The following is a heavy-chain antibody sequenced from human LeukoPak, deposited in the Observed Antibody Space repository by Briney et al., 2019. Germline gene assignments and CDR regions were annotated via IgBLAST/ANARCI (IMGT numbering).Heavy chain of an antibody. Sequence: SETLSLTCTVSSGSISSYYWSWIRQPPGKGLEWIGYIYYSGSTNYNPSLKSRVTISVDTSKNQFSLKLSSVTAADTAVYYCARGPYDSSGYYVGPFDYWGQGTLVTVSS. CDR2: IYYSGST. J-gene: IGHJ4*02. CDR3: ARGPYDSSGYYVGPFDY. CDR1: SGSISSYY. D-gene: IGHD3-22*01. V-gene: IGHV4-59*01.